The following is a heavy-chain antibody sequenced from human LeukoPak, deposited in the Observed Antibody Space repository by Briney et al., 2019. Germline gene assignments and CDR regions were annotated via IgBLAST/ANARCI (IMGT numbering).Heavy chain of an antibody. D-gene: IGHD5-12*01. V-gene: IGHV3-30*10. J-gene: IGHJ4*02. CDR3: ARAIVGTENFDY. CDR1: GFTFSTHA. CDR2: VSHDGNTK. Sequence: TGGSLRPSCAASGFTFSTHAMHWVRQAPGKGLEWVAVVSHDGNTKYYTDSVKGRFTISRDNSKNTLYLQMNGLRTDDTAVYYCARAIVGTENFDYWGQGTLVTVSS.